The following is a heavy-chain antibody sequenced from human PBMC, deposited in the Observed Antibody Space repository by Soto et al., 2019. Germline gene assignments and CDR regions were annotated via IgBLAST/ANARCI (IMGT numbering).Heavy chain of an antibody. J-gene: IGHJ3*02. D-gene: IGHD2-15*01. CDR3: ASRVVAATLGAFDI. CDR2: INAGNGNT. CDR1: GYTFTGYA. Sequence: GASVKVSCKASGYTFTGYAMPWVRQAPGQRLEWMGWINAGNGNTKYSQKFQGRVTITRDTSASTAYMELSSLRSEDTAVYYCASRVVAATLGAFDIWGQGVMVT. V-gene: IGHV1-3*01.